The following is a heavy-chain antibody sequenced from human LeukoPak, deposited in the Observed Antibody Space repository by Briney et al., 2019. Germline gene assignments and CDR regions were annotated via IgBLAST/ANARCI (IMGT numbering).Heavy chain of an antibody. CDR2: IYYSGST. CDR1: PGSPISFSYY. V-gene: IGHV4-61*01. J-gene: IGHJ4*02. CDR3: ARDDYSSGRSDY. D-gene: IGHD6-19*01. Sequence: SETLSLTCTPPPGSPISFSYYWTLIRQPPGKGLEWIGYIYYSGSTNYNPSLKSRVTISVDTSKNQFSLKLSSVTAADTAAYYCARDDYSSGRSDYWGQGTLVTASS.